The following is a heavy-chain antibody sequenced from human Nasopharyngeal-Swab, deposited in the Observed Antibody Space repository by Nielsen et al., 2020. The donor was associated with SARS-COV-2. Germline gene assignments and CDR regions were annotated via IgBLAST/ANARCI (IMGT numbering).Heavy chain of an antibody. V-gene: IGHV3-33*01. Sequence: VGSLRLSCAASGFTFSSYGMHCVRQAPGKGLEWVAVIWYDGSNKYYADSVKGRFTISRDNSKNTLYLQMNSLRAEDTAVYYCARGRSSSWEDYFDYWGQGTLVTVSS. CDR3: ARGRSSSWEDYFDY. D-gene: IGHD6-13*01. CDR2: IWYDGSNK. J-gene: IGHJ4*02. CDR1: GFTFSSYG.